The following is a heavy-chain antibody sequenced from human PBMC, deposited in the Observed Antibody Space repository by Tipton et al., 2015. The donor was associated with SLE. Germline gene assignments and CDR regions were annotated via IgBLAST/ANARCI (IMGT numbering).Heavy chain of an antibody. J-gene: IGHJ4*02. D-gene: IGHD6-6*01. CDR1: GGSIIGYY. CDR3: ARTLAAQIDY. Sequence: TLSLTCTVSGGSIIGYYWSWIRQPAGKGPEWIGRIYTGGRTIHNPSLNSRVTMSLDTSKSQFSLKLSSVTAADTAVYYCARTLAAQIDYWGQGTLVTVSS. V-gene: IGHV4-4*07. CDR2: IYTGGRT.